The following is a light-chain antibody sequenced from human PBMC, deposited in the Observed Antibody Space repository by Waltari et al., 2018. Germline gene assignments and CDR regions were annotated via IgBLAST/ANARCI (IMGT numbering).Light chain of an antibody. CDR3: QQSYNNPRA. CDR1: QSINNY. J-gene: IGKJ1*01. CDR2: AAS. Sequence: DIQMTQSPSSLSASVGDRVAITCRASQSINNYVNWYQQKPGKAPKLLIYAASTLQSGVPSRFSGGESGTDFTLTISSLQPEDFATYYCQQSYNNPRAFGQGTKVEIK. V-gene: IGKV1-39*01.